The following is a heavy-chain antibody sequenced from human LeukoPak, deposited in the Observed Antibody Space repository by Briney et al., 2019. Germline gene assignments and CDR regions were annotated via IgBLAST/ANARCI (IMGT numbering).Heavy chain of an antibody. V-gene: IGHV4-59*08. CDR3: SRASSTSYYDY. Sequence: SETLSLTCTVSGGSISSYYWSWIRQPPGKGLEWIGYIYYSGSTNYNPSLKSRVTISVDTSKNQFSLKLSSVTAADTALYYCSRASSTSYYDYWGQGSLVTVSS. CDR1: GGSISSYY. CDR2: IYYSGST. J-gene: IGHJ4*02. D-gene: IGHD6-19*01.